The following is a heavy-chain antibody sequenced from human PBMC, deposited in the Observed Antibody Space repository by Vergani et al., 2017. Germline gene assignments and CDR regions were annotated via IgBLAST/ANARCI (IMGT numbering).Heavy chain of an antibody. D-gene: IGHD3-3*01. CDR3: AGLRFLREDGWACDI. CDR2: IYYSGST. Sequence: QVQLQESGPGLVKPSETLSLTCTVSGVSISSYYWSLIRQYPGKGLEWIGYIYYSGSTNYNPALKSRVTIAVDTSKNQFYLRLSSVTAADTAVYYCAGLRFLREDGWACDIWGQGTMVTVSS. CDR1: GVSISSYY. J-gene: IGHJ3*02. V-gene: IGHV4-59*01.